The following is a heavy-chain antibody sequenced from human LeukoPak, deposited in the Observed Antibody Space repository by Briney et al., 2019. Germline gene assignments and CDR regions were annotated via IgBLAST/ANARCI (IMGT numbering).Heavy chain of an antibody. J-gene: IGHJ4*02. CDR2: INSDGTTT. CDR3: ARPLYRHASPFRY. CDR1: GFTLSTYW. Sequence: GGSLRLSCAASGFTLSTYWMHWVRQPPGKGLVWVSRINSDGTTTTYEDYVKGRFTISRDNDQNTLYLLVNGLRAEDTAVYYCARPLYRHASPFRYWGQGTLVTVSS. V-gene: IGHV3-74*01. D-gene: IGHD2-2*02.